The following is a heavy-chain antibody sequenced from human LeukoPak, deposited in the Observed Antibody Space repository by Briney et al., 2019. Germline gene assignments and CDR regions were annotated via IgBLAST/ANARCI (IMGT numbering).Heavy chain of an antibody. CDR3: ARDGPWFGEFFDY. V-gene: IGHV3-7*01. J-gene: IGHJ4*02. CDR2: IKADGSTK. D-gene: IGHD3-10*01. CDR1: GFTFSNYW. Sequence: PGGSLRLSCAASGFTFSNYWMSWVRQAPGKGLELVANIKADGSTKNYMDPMKGRFTISRDNAKNSLYLQMNSLRAEDTAVYFCARDGPWFGEFFDYWGQGTLVTVSS.